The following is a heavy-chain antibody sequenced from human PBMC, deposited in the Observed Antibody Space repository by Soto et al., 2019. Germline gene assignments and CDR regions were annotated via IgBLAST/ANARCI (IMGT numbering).Heavy chain of an antibody. V-gene: IGHV1-8*01. D-gene: IGHD3-3*01. J-gene: IGHJ5*01. CDR3: ARGGTAHYDFWSDPRGDWLAS. CDR2: LSPATGKTKT. CDR1: GYTFTNYD. Sequence: QVQLLQSGAEVKRPGASVKVSCRASGYTFTNYDVSWVRQAAGQGLEWMGWLSPATGKTKTTSLPPSRDTVSMTWDTSVATAYLEVLDLTSDDTAVYYCARGGTAHYDFWSDPRGDWLASWGQGTLVTVSS.